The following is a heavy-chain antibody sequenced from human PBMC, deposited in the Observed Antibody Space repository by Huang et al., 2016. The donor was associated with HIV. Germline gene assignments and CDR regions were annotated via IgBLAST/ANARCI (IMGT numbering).Heavy chain of an antibody. CDR3: ARCPLHRAIMNWGEGFDDGWRTGFDP. Sequence: QEQLVQSGAEVKKPGASVTVSCKASGYTFSFHDVHWVRQVSGKGLEWMGGPNTRSGNTCYEWKFQGRGTMNTNTSVTQAYMEVRRLRSEDTAVYFCARCPLHRAIMNWGEGFDDGWRTGFDPWGQGTLVIVTS. V-gene: IGHV1-8*01. CDR1: GYTFSFHD. J-gene: IGHJ5*02. D-gene: IGHD7-27*01. CDR2: PNTRSGNT.